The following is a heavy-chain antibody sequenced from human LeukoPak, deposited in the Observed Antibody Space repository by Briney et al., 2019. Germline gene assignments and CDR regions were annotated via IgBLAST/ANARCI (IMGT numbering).Heavy chain of an antibody. CDR1: GFTFSNYA. V-gene: IGHV3-23*01. CDR2: VSGRDDST. D-gene: IGHD3-9*01. CDR3: VKWGDYDILTGYYDPDY. Sequence: GASLRLSCAASGFTFSNYAMSWARQAPGKGLEWVSAVSGRDDSTYYADSVKGRFTISRDTSKNTLYLQMNSLRAEDTAVYYCVKWGDYDILTGYYDPDYWGQGTLVTVSS. J-gene: IGHJ4*02.